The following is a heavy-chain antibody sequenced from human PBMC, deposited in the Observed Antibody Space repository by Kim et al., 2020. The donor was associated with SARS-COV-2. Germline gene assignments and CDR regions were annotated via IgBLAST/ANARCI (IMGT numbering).Heavy chain of an antibody. J-gene: IGHJ6*01. CDR3: ASAVHGDYYYYGMDV. V-gene: IGHV4-31*03. CDR2: MYYSGST. CDR1: GCSINSGGYY. Sequence: SETLSLTCTVSGCSINSGGYYWSWIRQNPGKGLEWIGFMYYSGSTYYNPSLKSRFPISVATSKNQYSLKLSSVTAADTAVYYFASAVHGDYYYYGMDVWG. D-gene: IGHD4-17*01.